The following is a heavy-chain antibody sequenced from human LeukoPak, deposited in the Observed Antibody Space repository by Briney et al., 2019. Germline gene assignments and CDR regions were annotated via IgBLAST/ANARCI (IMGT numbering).Heavy chain of an antibody. V-gene: IGHV4-30-2*01. CDR1: GVSITTSGFY. CDR3: ARGTNPLYNWQHEGFDY. CDR2: IDQSGGT. J-gene: IGHJ4*02. D-gene: IGHD1-20*01. Sequence: PSETLSLTCTVSGVSITTSGFYYSWIRQPPGKGLEWLGYIDQSGGTFYDPSLKSRISISIDRPKNQFSLKMNPVSAADTAVYYCARGTNPLYNWQHEGFDYWGQGALIAVSS.